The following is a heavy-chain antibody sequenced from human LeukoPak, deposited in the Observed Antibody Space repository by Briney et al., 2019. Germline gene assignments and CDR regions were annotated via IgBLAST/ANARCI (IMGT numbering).Heavy chain of an antibody. V-gene: IGHV1-69*13. CDR1: GGTFSSYA. Sequence: SVKVSCKASGGTFSSYAISWVRQAPGQGLEWMGGIIPIFGTANYAQKFQGRVTITADESTSTAYMELSSLRSEDTAVYYCARALYYYDSSGYRFDYWGQGTLVTVSS. J-gene: IGHJ4*02. D-gene: IGHD3-22*01. CDR3: ARALYYYDSSGYRFDY. CDR2: IIPIFGTA.